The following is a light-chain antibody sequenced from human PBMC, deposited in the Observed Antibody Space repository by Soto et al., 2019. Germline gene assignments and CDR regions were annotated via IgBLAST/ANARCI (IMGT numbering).Light chain of an antibody. CDR1: QGISRW. J-gene: IGKJ5*01. CDR2: AAS. Sequence: DIHMTQSPSSLSSSVGDRVTIPCRASQGISRWLAWYQQKPGTAPKLLIYAASSLQSGVPSKFSGSGSGTDFTLTISSLQSEDFAVYYCQQYTNWPPITFGQGTRLEIK. V-gene: IGKV1D-16*01. CDR3: QQYTNWPPIT.